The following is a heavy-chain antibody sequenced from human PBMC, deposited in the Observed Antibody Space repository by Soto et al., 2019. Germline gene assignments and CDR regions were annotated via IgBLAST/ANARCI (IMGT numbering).Heavy chain of an antibody. D-gene: IGHD4-17*01. CDR2: ISYDGSNK. Sequence: GGSLRLSCAASGLTFSSYAMHWVRQAPGKGLEWVAVISYDGSNKYYADSVKGRFTISRDNSRNTLYLQMNSLRAEDTAVYYCANSANTVTDYYYGMDVWGQGTTVTVSS. V-gene: IGHV3-30-3*01. CDR3: ANSANTVTDYYYGMDV. CDR1: GLTFSSYA. J-gene: IGHJ6*02.